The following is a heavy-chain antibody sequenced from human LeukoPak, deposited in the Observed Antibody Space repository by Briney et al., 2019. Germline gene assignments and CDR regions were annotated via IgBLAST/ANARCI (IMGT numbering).Heavy chain of an antibody. V-gene: IGHV3-30-3*01. CDR3: ARHLSGGGYDY. J-gene: IGHJ4*02. CDR2: ISTDGSNK. CDR1: GFTFSSYA. Sequence: GSLRLSCAASGFTFSSYAMHWVRQAPGKGLEWVAIISTDGSNKNYVDSVKGRFTISRDYSKNTLYLQMNSLRAEDTAVYYCARHLSGGGYDYWGQGTLVTVSS. D-gene: IGHD3-16*01.